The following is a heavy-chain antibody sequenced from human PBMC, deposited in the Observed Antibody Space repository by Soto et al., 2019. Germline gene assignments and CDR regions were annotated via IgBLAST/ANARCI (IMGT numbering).Heavy chain of an antibody. CDR3: ARDSNPIAVAGTGSSYMDV. CDR1: GYTFTGYY. J-gene: IGHJ6*03. D-gene: IGHD6-19*01. Sequence: ASVKVSCKASGYTFTGYYMHWVRQAPGQGLEWMGWINPNSGGTNYAQKFQGWVTMTRDTSISTAYMELSRLRSDDTAVYYCARDSNPIAVAGTGSSYMDVWGKGTTVTVSS. V-gene: IGHV1-2*04. CDR2: INPNSGGT.